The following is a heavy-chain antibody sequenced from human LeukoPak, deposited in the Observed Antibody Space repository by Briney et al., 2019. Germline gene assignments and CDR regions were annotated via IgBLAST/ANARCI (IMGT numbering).Heavy chain of an antibody. CDR1: GGSFSGYY. CDR3: ARRSYYIFNWFDP. J-gene: IGHJ5*02. Sequence: PSETLSLTCAVYGGSFSGYYRSWIRQPPGKGLEWIGEINHSGSTNYNPSLKSRVTISVDTSKNQFSLKLSSVTAADTAVYYCARRSYYIFNWFDPWGQGTLVTVSS. CDR2: INHSGST. V-gene: IGHV4-34*01. D-gene: IGHD3-10*01.